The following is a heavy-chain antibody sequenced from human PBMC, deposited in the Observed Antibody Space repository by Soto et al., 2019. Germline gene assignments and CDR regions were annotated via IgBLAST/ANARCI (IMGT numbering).Heavy chain of an antibody. J-gene: IGHJ4*02. Sequence: GGSLRLSCEASGFPFGNYHMSWVRQAPGKGLEWVSAISGSGGSTYYADSVKGRFTISRDNSKNTLYLQMNSLRAEDTAVYYCAKESWDYYDSSGPLVIDYWGQGTLVTVSS. CDR3: AKESWDYYDSSGPLVIDY. D-gene: IGHD3-22*01. CDR2: ISGSGGST. CDR1: GFPFGNYH. V-gene: IGHV3-23*01.